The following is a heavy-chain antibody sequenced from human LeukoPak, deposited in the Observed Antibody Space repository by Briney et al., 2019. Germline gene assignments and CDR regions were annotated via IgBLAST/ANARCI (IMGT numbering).Heavy chain of an antibody. CDR3: AKAVRFGRSYYYYGMDV. J-gene: IGHJ6*02. CDR1: GFTFSNYG. CDR2: ISDDGTNK. V-gene: IGHV3-30*18. D-gene: IGHD3-10*01. Sequence: GGSLRLSCAASGFTFSNYGIHWVRQAPGKGLEWVAVISDDGTNKYHTDSVKGRFTISRDNSKNMLYLRMNSLRAEDTAVYYCAKAVRFGRSYYYYGMDVWGQGTTVTVSS.